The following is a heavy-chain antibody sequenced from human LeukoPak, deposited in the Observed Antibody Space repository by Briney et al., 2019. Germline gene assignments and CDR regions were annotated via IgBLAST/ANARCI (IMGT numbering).Heavy chain of an antibody. V-gene: IGHV3-64D*06. CDR3: VKSLGGIAAAGDY. D-gene: IGHD6-13*01. CDR1: GFTFSSYS. Sequence: PVGALRLSCSASGFTFSSYSMHWVRQAPGKGLEYVSSISTNGGSTYSADSVKGRFTISRDNSKNTLYLQMSSLRAEDTAVYYCVKSLGGIAAAGDYWGQGTLVTVS. J-gene: IGHJ4*02. CDR2: ISTNGGST.